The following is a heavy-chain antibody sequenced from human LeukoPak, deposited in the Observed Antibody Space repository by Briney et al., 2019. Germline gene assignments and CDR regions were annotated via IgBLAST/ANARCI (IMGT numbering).Heavy chain of an antibody. CDR3: GRDWDWHVQF. Sequence: ASVKVSCKTSGYTFSRYGFSWVRQAPGQGLEWIGWIGVFNGNRNYAKSVQGRITLTADTSTNTAYMELRSLTSDDTAVYFCGRDWDWHVQFWGQGTLITVSS. J-gene: IGHJ4*02. CDR1: GYTFSRYG. CDR2: IGVFNGNR. D-gene: IGHD1-26*01. V-gene: IGHV1-18*01.